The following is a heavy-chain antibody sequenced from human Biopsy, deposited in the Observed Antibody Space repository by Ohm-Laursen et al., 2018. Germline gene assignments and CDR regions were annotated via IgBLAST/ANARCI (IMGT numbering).Heavy chain of an antibody. J-gene: IGHJ4*02. CDR1: GGSISSGSNY. D-gene: IGHD5-24*01. Sequence: PSQTLSLTCTVSGGSISSGSNYWAWIRQPPGKGLEWIGSVYHSGTTYYSPSLKSRVTISVDTSKNHLSLKVTSVTAADTAAYYCARHDGNGPFALDSWGQGTLVTVSS. CDR2: VYHSGTT. CDR3: ARHDGNGPFALDS. V-gene: IGHV4-39*01.